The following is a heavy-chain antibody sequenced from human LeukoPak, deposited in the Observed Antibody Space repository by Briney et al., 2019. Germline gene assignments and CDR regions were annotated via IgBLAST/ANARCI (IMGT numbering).Heavy chain of an antibody. CDR3: ARAYLPWEPFDY. D-gene: IGHD1-26*01. CDR1: GFTFDDYA. Sequence: GRSLRLSCAASGFTFDDYAMHWVRQAPGKGLEWVSGISWDSGSVDSADSVKGRFTISRDNARNSLYLQMNSLRAEDTAVYYCARAYLPWEPFDYWGQGTLVTVSS. CDR2: ISWDSGSV. V-gene: IGHV3-9*01. J-gene: IGHJ4*02.